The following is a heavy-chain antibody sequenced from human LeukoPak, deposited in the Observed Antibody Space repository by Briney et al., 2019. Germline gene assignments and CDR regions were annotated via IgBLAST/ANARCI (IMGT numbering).Heavy chain of an antibody. V-gene: IGHV4-59*08. CDR1: GGSIISYY. CDR3: ARASVEYYYDSSGFSRGNNWFDP. Sequence: RTSETLSLTCTVSGGSIISYYWNWIRQPPGKGLEWIGYIYYTGSTNYNPSLKSRVTISKDTSKNQFSLKLSSVTAADTAVYYCARASVEYYYDSSGFSRGNNWFDPWGQGTLVTVSS. J-gene: IGHJ5*02. D-gene: IGHD3-22*01. CDR2: IYYTGST.